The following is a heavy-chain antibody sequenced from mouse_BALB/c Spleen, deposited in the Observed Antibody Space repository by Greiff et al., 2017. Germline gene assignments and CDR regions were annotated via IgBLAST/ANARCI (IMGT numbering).Heavy chain of an antibody. CDR3: ARSGITTWFAY. V-gene: IGHV3-2*02. D-gene: IGHD2-4*01. CDR1: GYSITSDYA. J-gene: IGHJ3*01. Sequence: EVQLQESGPGLVKPSQSLSLTCTVTGYSITSDYAWNCIRQFPGNKLEWMGYISYSGSTSYNPSLKSRISITRDTSKNQFFLQLNSVTTEDTATYYCARSGITTWFAYWGQGTLVTVSA. CDR2: ISYSGST.